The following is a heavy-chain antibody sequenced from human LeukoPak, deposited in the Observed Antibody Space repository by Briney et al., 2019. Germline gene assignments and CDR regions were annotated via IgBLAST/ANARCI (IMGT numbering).Heavy chain of an antibody. CDR3: ARGRVYDILTGYFYFDY. D-gene: IGHD3-9*01. CDR2: IYYSGST. CDR1: GGSISSGGYY. J-gene: IGHJ4*02. Sequence: SETLSLTCTVSGGSISSGGYYWSWIRQHPGKGLEWIGYIYYSGSTYYNPSLKSRVTISVDTSKNQFSLKLSSVTAADTAVYYCARGRVYDILTGYFYFDYWGQGTLVTVSS. V-gene: IGHV4-31*03.